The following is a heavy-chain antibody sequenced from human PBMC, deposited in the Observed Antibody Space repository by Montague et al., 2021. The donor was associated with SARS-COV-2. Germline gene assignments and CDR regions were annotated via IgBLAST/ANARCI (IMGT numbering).Heavy chain of an antibody. CDR2: IFYNGYT. J-gene: IGHJ5*02. D-gene: IGHD1-1*01. Sequence: SETLSLTCTVSGGTVRDYYWNWIRQTPGKGLEWIGYIFYNGYTKYNPSLARRVTLSVDTPGNQFFLSLRSVTASDTATYFCARHSVSEDGTFFRSYFDPWGQGAQVIVSS. V-gene: IGHV4-59*08. CDR3: ARHSVSEDGTFFRSYFDP. CDR1: GGTVRDYY.